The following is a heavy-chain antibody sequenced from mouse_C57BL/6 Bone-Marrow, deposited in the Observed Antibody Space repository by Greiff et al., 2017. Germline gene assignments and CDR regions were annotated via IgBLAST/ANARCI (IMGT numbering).Heavy chain of an antibody. V-gene: IGHV1-55*01. CDR2: IYPGSGST. D-gene: IGHD2-2*01. J-gene: IGHJ3*01. CDR3: ARRRRFYYGYGWFAY. Sequence: QVQLQQPGAELVKPGASVKMSCKASSYTFTSYWITWVKQRPGQGLEWIGDIYPGSGSTNYNEKFKSKATLTVDTSSSTAYMQLSSLTSEDSAVYYCARRRRFYYGYGWFAYWGQGTLVTVSA. CDR1: SYTFTSYW.